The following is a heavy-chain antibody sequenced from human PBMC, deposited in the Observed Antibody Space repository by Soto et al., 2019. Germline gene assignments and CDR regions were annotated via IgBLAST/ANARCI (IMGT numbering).Heavy chain of an antibody. CDR2: IFYSGST. Sequence: SETLSLTCSVSGGSFNGNYWSWIRQPPGKGLEWIGYIFYSGSTDYNPSLKSRVTISVDTSKNQFSLKLSSVTAADTAVYYCARHQSHSSSYVDPWGQGTLVTVSS. CDR1: GGSFNGNY. J-gene: IGHJ5*02. D-gene: IGHD6-13*01. V-gene: IGHV4-59*01. CDR3: ARHQSHSSSYVDP.